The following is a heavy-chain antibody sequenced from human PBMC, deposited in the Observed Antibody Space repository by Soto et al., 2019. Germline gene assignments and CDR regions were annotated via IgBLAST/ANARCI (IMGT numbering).Heavy chain of an antibody. Sequence: GGSLRLSCAASGFTFSSYGMHWVRQAPGKGLEWVAVIWYDGSNKYYADSVKGRFTISRDNSKNTLYLQMNSLRAEDTAVYYCASGHSSSWYVDYWGQGTLVTVSS. CDR1: GFTFSSYG. J-gene: IGHJ4*02. V-gene: IGHV3-33*01. D-gene: IGHD6-13*01. CDR3: ASGHSSSWYVDY. CDR2: IWYDGSNK.